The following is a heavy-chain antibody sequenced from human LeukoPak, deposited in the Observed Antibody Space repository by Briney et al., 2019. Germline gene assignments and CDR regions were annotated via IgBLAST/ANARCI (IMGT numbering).Heavy chain of an antibody. CDR3: VRRPGTSQFDS. CDR1: GFTFSSYW. V-gene: IGHV3-74*01. Sequence: GGSLRLSCAASGFTFSSYWMHWVRQAPGKGLVWVSRINSDGSSTSYADSVKGRFTISRDNAKNTLYLQMNSLRAEDTAVYYCVRRPGTSQFDSWGQGTLVTISS. CDR2: INSDGSST. J-gene: IGHJ4*02. D-gene: IGHD1-1*01.